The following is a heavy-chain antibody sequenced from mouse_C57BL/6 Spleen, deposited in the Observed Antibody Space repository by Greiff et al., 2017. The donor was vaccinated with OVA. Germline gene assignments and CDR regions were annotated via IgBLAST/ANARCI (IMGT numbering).Heavy chain of an antibody. CDR1: GYTFTGYW. CDR3: ARVLLYYGSSYNYFDY. Sequence: QVQLKESGAELMKPGASVKLSCKATGYTFTGYWIEWVKQRPGHGLEWIGEILPGSGSTNYNEKFKGKATFTADTSSNTAYMQLSSLTTEDSAIYYCARVLLYYGSSYNYFDYWGQGTTLTVPS. CDR2: ILPGSGST. D-gene: IGHD1-1*01. J-gene: IGHJ2*01. V-gene: IGHV1-9*01.